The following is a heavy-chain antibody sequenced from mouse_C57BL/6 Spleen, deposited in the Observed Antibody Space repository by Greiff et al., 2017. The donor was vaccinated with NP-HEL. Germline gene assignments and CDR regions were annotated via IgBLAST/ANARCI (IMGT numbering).Heavy chain of an antibody. J-gene: IGHJ1*03. CDR2: IDPNSGGT. Sequence: QVQLQQPGAELVKPGASVKLSCKASGYTFTSYWMHWVQQRPGRGLEWIGRIDPNSGGTKYNEKFKSKATLTVDKPSSTAYMQLSSLTSEDSAVYYCAKGYYGSSYLYWYFDVWGTGTTVTVSS. CDR3: AKGYYGSSYLYWYFDV. V-gene: IGHV1-72*01. D-gene: IGHD1-1*01. CDR1: GYTFTSYW.